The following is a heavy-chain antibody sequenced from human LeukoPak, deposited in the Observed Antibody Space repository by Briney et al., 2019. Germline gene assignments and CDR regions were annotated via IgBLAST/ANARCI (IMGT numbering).Heavy chain of an antibody. J-gene: IGHJ6*03. CDR3: VREAYDDFWSGSWRYYYYMDV. Sequence: GGSLRLSCAASAFTFSSYSMNWVRQAPGKGLEWVSSISSSGSYIYYADSVKGRLTIYRDNAKKSLYMEMSRLRAKGTGVYYCVREAYDDFWSGSWRYYYYMDVWGKGITVTVSS. CDR1: AFTFSSYS. D-gene: IGHD3-3*01. V-gene: IGHV3-21*04. CDR2: ISSSGSYI.